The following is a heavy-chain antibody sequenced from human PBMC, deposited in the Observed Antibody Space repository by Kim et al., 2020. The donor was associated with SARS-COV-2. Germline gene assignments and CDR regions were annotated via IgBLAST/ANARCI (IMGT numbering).Heavy chain of an antibody. J-gene: IGHJ4*02. CDR1: GFTFSSYA. D-gene: IGHD5-12*01. CDR3: ARDPEVATTPYYFDY. V-gene: IGHV3-30*04. CDR2: ISYYGSNK. Sequence: GGSLRLSCAASGFTFSSYAMHWVRQAPGKGLEWVAVISYYGSNKYYADSVKGRFTISRDNSKNTLYLQMNSLRAEDTAVYYCARDPEVATTPYYFDYWGQGTLVTVSS.